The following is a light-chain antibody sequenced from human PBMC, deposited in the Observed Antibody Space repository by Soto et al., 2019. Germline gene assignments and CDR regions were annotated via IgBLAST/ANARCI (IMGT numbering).Light chain of an antibody. CDR1: QSVDSSH. CDR3: QQYNNWPPWT. CDR2: GAS. Sequence: EIVLTQSPGTLSLSPGERATLSCRASQSVDSSHLAWYQHRPGRAPRLLVYGASRRATGVPDRFSGSGSGTEFTLTISSLQSEDFAVYYCQQYNNWPPWTFGQGTKVDIK. V-gene: IGKV3D-15*01. J-gene: IGKJ1*01.